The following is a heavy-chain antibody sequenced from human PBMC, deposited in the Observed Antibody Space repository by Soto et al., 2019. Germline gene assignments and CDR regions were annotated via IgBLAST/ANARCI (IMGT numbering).Heavy chain of an antibody. CDR1: GVSFSAFY. Sequence: SETLSLTCAVYGVSFSAFYWGWIRQSPEKGLEWIGSMSYRGSTYYNPSLKSRVTISGDTSKNQFSLRLSSVTAADTAVYYCKTHQSTVLSPSLDPWGQGTLVTVSS. CDR2: MSYRGST. V-gene: IGHV4-39*01. D-gene: IGHD2-8*01. J-gene: IGHJ5*02. CDR3: KTHQSTVLSPSLDP.